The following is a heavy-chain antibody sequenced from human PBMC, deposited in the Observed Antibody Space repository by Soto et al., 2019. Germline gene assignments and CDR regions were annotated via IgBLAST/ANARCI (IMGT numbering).Heavy chain of an antibody. CDR1: GGSISSGGYY. D-gene: IGHD1-20*01. CDR2: IYYSGST. CDR3: ARIRYKGYYYGMDV. J-gene: IGHJ6*02. Sequence: SETLSLTCTVSGGSISSGGYYWSWIRQHPGKGLEWIGYIYYSGSTYYNPSLKSRVTISVDTSKNQFSLKLSSVTAADTAVYYCARIRYKGYYYGMDVWGQGTTVTVS. V-gene: IGHV4-31*03.